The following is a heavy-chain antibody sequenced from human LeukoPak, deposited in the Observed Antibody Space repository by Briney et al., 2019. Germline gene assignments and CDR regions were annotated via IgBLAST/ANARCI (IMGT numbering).Heavy chain of an antibody. J-gene: IGHJ4*02. V-gene: IGHV4-39*01. CDR1: GGSISSSSYY. D-gene: IGHD2-2*01. Sequence: PSETLSLTCTVSGGSISSSSYYWGWIRQPPGKGLEWIGSIYYSGSTYYNPSLKSRVTISVDTYKNQFSLKLSSVTAADTAVYYCTLLAPPRDCVLGYCSSTSCSLTSCDYWGQGTLVTVSS. CDR3: TLLAPPRDCVLGYCSSTSCSLTSCDY. CDR2: IYYSGST.